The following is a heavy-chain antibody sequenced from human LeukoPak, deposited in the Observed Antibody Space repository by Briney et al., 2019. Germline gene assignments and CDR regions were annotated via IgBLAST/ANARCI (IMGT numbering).Heavy chain of an antibody. CDR2: MNPNSGNT. D-gene: IGHD1-26*01. Sequence: ASVKVSRKASGYTFTSYDINWVRQATGQGLEWMGWMNPNSGNTGYAQKFQGRVTMTRNTSISTAYMELSSLRSEDTAVYYCARDRGVGATYDYWGQGTLATVSS. J-gene: IGHJ4*02. CDR1: GYTFTSYD. CDR3: ARDRGVGATYDY. V-gene: IGHV1-8*01.